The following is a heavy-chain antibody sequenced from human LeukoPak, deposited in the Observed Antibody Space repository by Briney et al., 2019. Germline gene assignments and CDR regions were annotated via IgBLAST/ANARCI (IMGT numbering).Heavy chain of an antibody. V-gene: IGHV4-4*07. D-gene: IGHD5-18*01. CDR1: GGSISSYY. Sequence: SETLSLTCTVSGGSISSYYWSWIRQPPGKGLEWIGRIYTSGSTNYNPSLKSRVTMSVDTSKNQFSLKLSSVAAADTAVYYCARGYSYGYMAYFDYWGQGTLVTVSS. CDR2: IYTSGST. CDR3: ARGYSYGYMAYFDY. J-gene: IGHJ4*02.